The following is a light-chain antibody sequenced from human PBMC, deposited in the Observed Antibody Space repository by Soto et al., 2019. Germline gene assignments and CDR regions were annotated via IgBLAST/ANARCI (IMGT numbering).Light chain of an antibody. Sequence: QSVLTQPASVSASPGQSITISCIGTSSDIGGYSYVSWYQQHPGKAPKLLIRDVNYRPSGISARFSGSKSGNTASLTISGLQTEDEADYYCGAHAGSNTWVFGGGTKLTVL. CDR2: DVN. J-gene: IGLJ3*02. CDR3: GAHAGSNTWV. V-gene: IGLV2-14*03. CDR1: SSDIGGYSY.